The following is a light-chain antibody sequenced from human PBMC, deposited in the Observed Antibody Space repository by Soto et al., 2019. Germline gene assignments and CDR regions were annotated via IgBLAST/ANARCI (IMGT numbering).Light chain of an antibody. J-gene: IGKJ4*01. Sequence: DIVMTQSPDSLAVSLGERATINCKSSQSVLYTSDNRNYLAWYQQKPGQPPKLLIYWASTRASGVPDRFSGSGSWTKFTPNIRSLQGEDGAVYYCQQYYSAPLTFGGGTKVETK. CDR3: QQYYSAPLT. V-gene: IGKV4-1*01. CDR1: QSVLYTSDNRNY. CDR2: WAS.